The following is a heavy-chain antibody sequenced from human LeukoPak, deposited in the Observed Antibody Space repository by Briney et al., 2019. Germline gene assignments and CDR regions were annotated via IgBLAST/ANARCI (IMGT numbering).Heavy chain of an antibody. V-gene: IGHV1-69-2*01. Sequence: AASVKISCKVSGYTFTDYYMHWVQQAPGKGLEWMGLVGPEYGETRYAEKFQGRVTITADTSTDTAYMELSSLRSEDTAVYYCATSPYSILSGGFYYYYFMDVWGKGTTVTVSS. CDR3: ATSPYSILSGGFYYYYFMDV. D-gene: IGHD6-6*01. CDR1: GYTFTDYY. J-gene: IGHJ6*03. CDR2: VGPEYGET.